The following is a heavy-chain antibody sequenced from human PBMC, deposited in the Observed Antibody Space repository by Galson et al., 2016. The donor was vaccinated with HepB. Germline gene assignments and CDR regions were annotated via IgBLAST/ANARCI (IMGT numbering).Heavy chain of an antibody. CDR3: ARYCSSNNCHRAFDI. CDR1: GDSISSGVYY. Sequence: TLSLTCTVSGDSISSGVYYWGWIRQHPGKGLEWIGYIYYSGSTHYNPSLKSRVTILVDKSMNQFSLKLSSVTAADTAVYYCARYCSSNNCHRAFDIWGQGTMVTVSS. D-gene: IGHD2-2*01. CDR2: IYYSGST. V-gene: IGHV4-31*03. J-gene: IGHJ3*02.